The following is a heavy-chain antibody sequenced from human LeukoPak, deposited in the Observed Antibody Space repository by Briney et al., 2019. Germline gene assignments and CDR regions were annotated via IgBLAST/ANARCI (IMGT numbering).Heavy chain of an antibody. D-gene: IGHD2-15*01. V-gene: IGHV1-2*02. CDR3: ARATSTAATDGRDSY. Sequence: SVKVSCKASGYTFTGYYMHWVRQAPGQGLEWIGWINPNSGGTNYAQKFQGRVTMTRDTSISTAYMELSRLRSDDTAVYYCARATSTAATDGRDSYWGQGTLVTVSS. J-gene: IGHJ4*02. CDR2: INPNSGGT. CDR1: GYTFTGYY.